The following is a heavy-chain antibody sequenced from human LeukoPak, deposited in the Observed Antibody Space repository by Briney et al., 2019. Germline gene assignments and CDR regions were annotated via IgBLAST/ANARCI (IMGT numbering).Heavy chain of an antibody. CDR1: GYSFTSYW. D-gene: IGHD3-22*01. J-gene: IGHJ4*02. CDR2: IYPGDSDT. Sequence: GESLKISCKGSGYSFTSYWIGWVRQMPGKGLEWMGIIYPGDSDTRYSPSFQGQVTISADKSISTAYLQWSSLKASDTAMYYCARSDGDYYDSSGYLAPFDYWGQGTLVTVSS. CDR3: ARSDGDYYDSSGYLAPFDY. V-gene: IGHV5-51*01.